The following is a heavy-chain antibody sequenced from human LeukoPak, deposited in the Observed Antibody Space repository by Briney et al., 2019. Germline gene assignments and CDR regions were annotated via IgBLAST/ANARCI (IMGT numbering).Heavy chain of an antibody. Sequence: GGSPRLSCAASGFTFSSYWMSWVRQAPGKGLEWVANIKQDGSEKYYVDSVKGRFTISRDNAKNSLYLQMNSLRAEDTAVYYCARRITIFGVAYDYWGQGTLVTVSS. D-gene: IGHD3-3*01. CDR1: GFTFSSYW. V-gene: IGHV3-7*01. CDR3: ARRITIFGVAYDY. CDR2: IKQDGSEK. J-gene: IGHJ4*02.